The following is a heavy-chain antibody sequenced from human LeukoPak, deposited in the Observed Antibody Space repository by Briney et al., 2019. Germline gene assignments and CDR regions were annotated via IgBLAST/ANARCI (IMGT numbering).Heavy chain of an antibody. CDR1: GGSFSGYY. CDR3: ARGWGFGEL. J-gene: IGHJ4*02. Sequence: SETLSLTCAVYGGSFSGYYWSWIRQPPGKGLEWIGEINHSGSTNYNPSLRSRVTISVDTSKNQFSLKLSSVTAADTVVYYCARGWGFGELWGQGTLVTVSS. V-gene: IGHV4-34*01. D-gene: IGHD3-10*01. CDR2: INHSGST.